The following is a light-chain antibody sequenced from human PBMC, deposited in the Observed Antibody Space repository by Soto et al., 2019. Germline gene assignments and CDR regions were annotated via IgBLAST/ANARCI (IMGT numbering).Light chain of an antibody. Sequence: EIVLTQSPGTLSLSPGERATLYCRASQSVSSSYLAWYQQKPGQAPRLLIYGASSRATGIPDRFSGSGSGTDFTLTISRLKPEDFAVYYCQQYGSSLPWTFGQGAKVDIK. V-gene: IGKV3-20*01. CDR3: QQYGSSLPWT. CDR2: GAS. J-gene: IGKJ1*01. CDR1: QSVSSSY.